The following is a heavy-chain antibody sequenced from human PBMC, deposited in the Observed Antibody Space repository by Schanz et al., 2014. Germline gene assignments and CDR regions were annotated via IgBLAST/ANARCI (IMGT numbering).Heavy chain of an antibody. D-gene: IGHD2-8*01. CDR2: ISSSGGHI. Sequence: EVQLVESGGGSVQPGGSLRLSCAASGFTFSNYWMSWVRQAPGKGLEWVSSISSSGGHIYYADSVKGRFTITRDNAKNSLFLQMNSLRADDTAVYYCARDMLRRYGALEIWGRGTMVTVSS. J-gene: IGHJ3*02. CDR3: ARDMLRRYGALEI. CDR1: GFTFSNYW. V-gene: IGHV3-21*06.